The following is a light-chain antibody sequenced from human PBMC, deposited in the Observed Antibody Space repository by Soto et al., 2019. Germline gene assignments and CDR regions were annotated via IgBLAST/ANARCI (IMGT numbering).Light chain of an antibody. J-gene: IGKJ2*01. CDR3: QQYYSIPYT. Sequence: DIVMTQPPDSLAVSLGERATINCKSSQSVFYSSNNKKYLGWYQQKPGQSPNLLIYWASTRESGVPDRFSGSGSGTEFTLTISSLXXXXXXXYYCQQYYSIPYTFGQGTKLEXK. CDR1: QSVFYSSNNKKY. CDR2: WAS. V-gene: IGKV4-1*01.